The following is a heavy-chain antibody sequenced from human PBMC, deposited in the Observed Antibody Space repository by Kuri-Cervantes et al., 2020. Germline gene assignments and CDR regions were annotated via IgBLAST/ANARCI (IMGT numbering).Heavy chain of an antibody. J-gene: IGHJ4*02. CDR2: INPNSGGT. V-gene: IGHV1-2*02. Sequence: ASVKVSCKASGYTFTGYYMHWVRQAPGQGLEWMGWINPNSGGTNYAQKFQGRVTMTRDTSISTAYMELSRLRSDDTAVYYCARVSPLDYYWVDYWGQGALVTVSS. CDR3: ARVSPLDYYWVDY. D-gene: IGHD1-26*01. CDR1: GYTFTGYY.